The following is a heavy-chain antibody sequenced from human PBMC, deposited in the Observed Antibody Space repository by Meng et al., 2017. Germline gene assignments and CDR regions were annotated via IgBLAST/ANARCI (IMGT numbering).Heavy chain of an antibody. CDR3: TIYIRGHI. V-gene: IGHV3-73*02. D-gene: IGHD6-19*01. J-gene: IGHJ3*02. Sequence: EVLLVASGGCLVQPGWSLKLSCAVAGVSLSDSDIHWVRQASGKGLEWVGRIGGRPKSDAAAYAAPVRGRFTISRDDSRNTAYLQMNSLKTEDSAVYYCTIYIRGHIWGQGTMVTVSS. CDR1: GVSLSDSD. CDR2: IGGRPKSDAA.